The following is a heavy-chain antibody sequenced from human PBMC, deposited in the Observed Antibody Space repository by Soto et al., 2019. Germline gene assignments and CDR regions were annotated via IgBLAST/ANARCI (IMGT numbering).Heavy chain of an antibody. CDR2: ISGSGGST. Sequence: EVQLLESGGGLVQPGGSLRLSCAASGFTFSSYAMSWVRQAPGKGLEWVSAISGSGGSTYYADSVKGRFTISRDNSKNTLYLQLNSLRAEDTAVYYCAKDGVRYSYGYDYWGQGTLVTLSS. J-gene: IGHJ4*02. CDR3: AKDGVRYSYGYDY. V-gene: IGHV3-23*01. D-gene: IGHD5-18*01. CDR1: GFTFSSYA.